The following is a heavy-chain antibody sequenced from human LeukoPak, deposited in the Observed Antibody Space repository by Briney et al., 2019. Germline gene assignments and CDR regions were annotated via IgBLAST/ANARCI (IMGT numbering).Heavy chain of an antibody. CDR3: ASRIVVVGLDY. Sequence: GGSLRLSCAASGFTVGSNYMSWVRQAPGKGPEWVSVIYSGGNTYYADSVKGRFIISRDNSKNTLYLQMNSLRTEDTAVYYCASRIVVVGLDYWGQGTLVTVSS. CDR1: GFTVGSNY. J-gene: IGHJ4*02. V-gene: IGHV3-66*01. CDR2: IYSGGNT. D-gene: IGHD3-22*01.